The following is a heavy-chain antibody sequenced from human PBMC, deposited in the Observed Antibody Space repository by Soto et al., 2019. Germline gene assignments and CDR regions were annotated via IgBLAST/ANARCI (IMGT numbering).Heavy chain of an antibody. D-gene: IGHD2-2*03. CDR2: ISAYNGNT. CDR3: ARMDIVVVPAATAGGNYYGMDV. CDR1: GYTFTSYG. Sequence: QVQLVQSGAEVKKPGASVKVSCKASGYTFTSYGISWVRQAPGQGLEWMGWISAYNGNTNYAQKLQGRVTMTTDTSTSTAYMELRCLRSDDTAVYYCARMDIVVVPAATAGGNYYGMDVWGQGTTVTVSS. V-gene: IGHV1-18*04. J-gene: IGHJ6*02.